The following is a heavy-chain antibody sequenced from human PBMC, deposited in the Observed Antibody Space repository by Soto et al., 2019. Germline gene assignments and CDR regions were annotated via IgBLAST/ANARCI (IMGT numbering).Heavy chain of an antibody. CDR3: ARGGPYSSSEVDY. Sequence: EVQLVESGGGLVQPGGSLRLSCAASGFTFSSYWMHWVRQAPGKGLVWVSRVNGDGSSTSYADSVKGRFTISRDNXKDTLDLGVNSLRVEDTAVYYCARGGPYSSSEVDYWGQGTLVTVSS. CDR1: GFTFSSYW. J-gene: IGHJ4*02. V-gene: IGHV3-74*01. D-gene: IGHD6-6*01. CDR2: VNGDGSST.